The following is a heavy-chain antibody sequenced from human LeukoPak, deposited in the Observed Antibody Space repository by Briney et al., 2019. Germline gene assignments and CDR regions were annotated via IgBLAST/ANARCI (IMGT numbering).Heavy chain of an antibody. Sequence: GSLRLSCTASGFTFGDYAMSWVRQAPGKGLEWVSAISGSGGSTYYADSVKGRFTISRDNSKNTLYLQMNSLRAEDTAVYYCAKDFFGAVAGYFDYWGQGTLVTVSS. V-gene: IGHV3-23*01. D-gene: IGHD6-19*01. CDR2: ISGSGGST. CDR1: GFTFGDYA. J-gene: IGHJ4*02. CDR3: AKDFFGAVAGYFDY.